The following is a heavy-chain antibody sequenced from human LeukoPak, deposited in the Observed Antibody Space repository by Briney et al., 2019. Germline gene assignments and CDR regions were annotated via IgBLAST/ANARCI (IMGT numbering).Heavy chain of an antibody. CDR1: GFTFRGYE. J-gene: IGHJ4*02. CDR2: ISGSGSTI. Sequence: GGSLRLSCAASGFTFRGYEMNWVRQAPGKGLEWVSYISGSGSTIKYVDSVKGRFTISRDNAKNSLYLQMNSLQAEDTAVYYCARSTVTNYFDSWGQGTLVTVSS. CDR3: ARSTVTNYFDS. V-gene: IGHV3-48*03. D-gene: IGHD4-17*01.